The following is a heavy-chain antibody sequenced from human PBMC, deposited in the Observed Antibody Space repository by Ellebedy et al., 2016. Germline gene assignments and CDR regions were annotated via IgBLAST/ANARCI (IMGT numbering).Heavy chain of an antibody. CDR3: ARAWYGGNDY. CDR1: GGSISSGGYY. V-gene: IGHV4-31*03. J-gene: IGHJ4*02. Sequence: LRLSXTVSGGSISSGGYYWSWIRQHPGKGLEWIGNNHYSGSTYYNPSLKSRVTISVDTSKNQFSLKLSSVTAADTAVYYCARAWYGGNDYWGQGTLVTVSS. CDR2: NHYSGST. D-gene: IGHD4-23*01.